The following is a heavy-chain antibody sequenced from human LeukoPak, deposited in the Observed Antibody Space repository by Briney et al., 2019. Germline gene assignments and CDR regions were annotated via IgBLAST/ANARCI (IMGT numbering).Heavy chain of an antibody. Sequence: SETLSLTCTVSGGSTTSHYWSWIRQPPGKGLEWIGYISYSGNTNYNPSLKSRVTISVDTSKNQFSLKLSSVTAADTVVYYCASGYSYGQFDYWGQGTLVTVSS. D-gene: IGHD5-18*01. V-gene: IGHV4-59*08. CDR2: ISYSGNT. CDR1: GGSTTSHY. CDR3: ASGYSYGQFDY. J-gene: IGHJ4*02.